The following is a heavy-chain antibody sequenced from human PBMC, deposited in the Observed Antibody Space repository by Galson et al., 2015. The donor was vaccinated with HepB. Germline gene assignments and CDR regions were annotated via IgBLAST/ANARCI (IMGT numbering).Heavy chain of an antibody. J-gene: IGHJ6*02. CDR3: ARNPASYDYYNMDV. Sequence: SLRLSCAPSGFSFSSHSMCWVRQAPGKGLEWVAYISAGSTGRYYGASVRGRFTISRDNAKNSVYLHMNNLRAEDTAVYYCARNPASYDYYNMDVWGRGTMVTVSS. CDR2: ISAGSTGR. CDR1: GFSFSSHS. V-gene: IGHV3-48*01. D-gene: IGHD6-25*01.